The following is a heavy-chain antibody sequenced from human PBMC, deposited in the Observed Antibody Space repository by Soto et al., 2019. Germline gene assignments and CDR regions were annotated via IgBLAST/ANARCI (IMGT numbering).Heavy chain of an antibody. Sequence: QLQLQESGPGLVKPSETLSLTCGVSGGSLSTPVWWSWFRLPPGKGLEWIGGVFHSGSANYNPSLQSRVNISIDKSTNQFSLRLSAVTAADTAVYYCARKAWNRLDYGGQGALVTVSS. CDR1: GGSLSTPVW. CDR2: VFHSGSA. J-gene: IGHJ4*02. V-gene: IGHV4-4*02. CDR3: ARKAWNRLDY. D-gene: IGHD1-1*01.